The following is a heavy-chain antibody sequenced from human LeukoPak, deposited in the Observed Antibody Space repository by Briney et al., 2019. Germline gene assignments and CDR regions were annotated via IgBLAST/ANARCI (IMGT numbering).Heavy chain of an antibody. J-gene: IGHJ6*02. CDR1: GGSFSGYY. Sequence: PSETLSLTCAVYGGSFSGYYWSWIRRPPGKGLEWIGEINHSGSTNYNPSLKSRVTISVDTSKNQFSLKLSSVTAADTAVYYCARGGYCSSTSCYPPYYYGMDVWGQGTTVTVSS. V-gene: IGHV4-34*01. CDR3: ARGGYCSSTSCYPPYYYGMDV. D-gene: IGHD2-2*01. CDR2: INHSGST.